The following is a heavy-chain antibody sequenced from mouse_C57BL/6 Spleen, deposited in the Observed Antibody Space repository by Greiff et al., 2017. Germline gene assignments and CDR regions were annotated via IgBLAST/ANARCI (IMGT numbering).Heavy chain of an antibody. CDR3: ARAHYYGSSYAY. D-gene: IGHD1-1*01. Sequence: DVMLVESGGGLVKPGGSLKLSCAASGFTFSDYGMHWVRQAPEKGLEWVAYISSGSSTIYYADTVKGRFTISRDNAKNTLFLQMTSLRAEDTAMYDCARAHYYGSSYAYWGQGTTLTVSS. J-gene: IGHJ2*01. V-gene: IGHV5-17*01. CDR1: GFTFSDYG. CDR2: ISSGSSTI.